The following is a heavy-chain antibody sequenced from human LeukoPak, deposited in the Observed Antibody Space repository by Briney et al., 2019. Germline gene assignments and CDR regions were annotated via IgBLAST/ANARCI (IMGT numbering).Heavy chain of an antibody. CDR3: ARDLDTYVLLIAYDTFDS. CDR2: IKPNGIEK. D-gene: IGHD2-21*01. V-gene: IGHV3-7*01. CDR1: GFTFSSYN. Sequence: GGSLRLSCAASGFTFSSYNMNWVRQAPGKGREWVANIKPNGIEKHYADSVEGRFTISRDNAKNSLYLEMSSLRAEDTAVYYCARDLDTYVLLIAYDTFDSWGQGTMVTVSS. J-gene: IGHJ3*02.